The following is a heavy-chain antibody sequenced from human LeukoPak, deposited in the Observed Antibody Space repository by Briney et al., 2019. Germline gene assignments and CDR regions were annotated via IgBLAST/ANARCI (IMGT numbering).Heavy chain of an antibody. CDR2: IAASWGNT. CDR3: AARPPRIVAGPFDY. D-gene: IGHD5-12*01. Sequence: GGSLRLSCLVSGFSFSSFGMHWVRQTPGKGLEFVSAIAASWGNTYYTASAKGRFTISRDSSKNTLYLQMNSLRAEDTAVYFCAARPPRIVAGPFDYWGQGILVTVSS. J-gene: IGHJ4*02. V-gene: IGHV3-64*04. CDR1: GFSFSSFG.